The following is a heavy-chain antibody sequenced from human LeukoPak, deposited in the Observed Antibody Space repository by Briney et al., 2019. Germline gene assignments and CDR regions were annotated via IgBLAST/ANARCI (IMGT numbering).Heavy chain of an antibody. D-gene: IGHD6-19*01. CDR1: GFTFDDYA. CDR3: AKGSSGWHYYFDY. J-gene: IGHJ4*02. CDR2: ISWNSGSI. Sequence: GRSLRLSCAASGFTFDDYAMHWVRQAPGKGLEWVSGISWNSGSIGYADSVKGRFTISRENAKNSLYLQMNSLRAEDMALYYCAKGSSGWHYYFDYWGQGTLVTVSS. V-gene: IGHV3-9*03.